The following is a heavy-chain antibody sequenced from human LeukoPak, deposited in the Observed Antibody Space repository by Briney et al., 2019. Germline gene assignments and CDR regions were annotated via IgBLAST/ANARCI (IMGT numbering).Heavy chain of an antibody. J-gene: IGHJ5*02. CDR1: GYTFTSYG. CDR3: ARAYEWYMYNWFDP. V-gene: IGHV1-18*01. D-gene: IGHD2-8*01. CDR2: ISAYNGNT. Sequence: ASVKVSCKASGYTFTSYGISWARQAPGQGLEWMGWISAYNGNTNYAQKLQGRVTMTTDTSTSTAYMELRSLRSDDTAVYYCARAYEWYMYNWFDPWGQGTLVTVSS.